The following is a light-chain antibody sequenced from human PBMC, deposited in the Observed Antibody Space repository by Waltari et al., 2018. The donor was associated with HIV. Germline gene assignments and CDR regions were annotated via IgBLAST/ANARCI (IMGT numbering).Light chain of an antibody. Sequence: QSVLTQPPSASATPGQRVTISCSGGSSNIGSDYVCWFQQLPGMAPRLLINRDDQRPSGVPDRFAGSKSGTSASLAISGLRPEDEANYYWATWDDSLSGVVFGGGTKVTVL. J-gene: IGLJ2*01. CDR2: RDD. CDR3: ATWDDSLSGVV. CDR1: SSNIGSDY. V-gene: IGLV1-47*01.